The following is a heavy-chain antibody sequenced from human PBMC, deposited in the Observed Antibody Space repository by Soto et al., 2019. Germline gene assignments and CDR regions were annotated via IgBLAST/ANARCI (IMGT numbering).Heavy chain of an antibody. V-gene: IGHV4-59*01. CDR1: GGSISSYY. Sequence: SETLSLTCTVSGGSISSYYWSCIRQPPGKGLEWIGYIYYSGSTNYNPSLKSRVTISVDTSKNQFSVKLSSVTAADTAVYYCARSLYDYVWGSYRFNWFDPWGQGTLVTVSS. J-gene: IGHJ5*02. CDR3: ARSLYDYVWGSYRFNWFDP. CDR2: IYYSGST. D-gene: IGHD3-16*02.